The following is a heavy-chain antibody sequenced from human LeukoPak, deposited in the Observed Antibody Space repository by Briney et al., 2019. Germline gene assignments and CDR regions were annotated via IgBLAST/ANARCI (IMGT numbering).Heavy chain of an antibody. J-gene: IGHJ4*02. Sequence: SETLSLTCTVSGGSVSSGSYYWSWIRQPPGKGLEWIGYIYYSGSTNYNPSLKSRATISVDTSKNQFSLKLSSVTAADTAVYYCARAAAVGAIEIDYWGQGTLVTVSS. V-gene: IGHV4-61*01. CDR3: ARAAAVGAIEIDY. CDR2: IYYSGST. CDR1: GGSVSSGSYY. D-gene: IGHD1-26*01.